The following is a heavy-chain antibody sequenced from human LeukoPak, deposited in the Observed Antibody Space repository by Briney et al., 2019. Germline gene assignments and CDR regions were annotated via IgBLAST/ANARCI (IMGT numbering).Heavy chain of an antibody. Sequence: PSETLSLTCTVSGGSISSYYWNWIRQPPGKGLKWIGKIYYSGSTNYNPSLKSRVTISVDTSKNQFSLKLSSVTAADTAVYYCARDVGAVAGGGNDAFDIWGQGTMVTVSS. CDR2: IYYSGST. CDR1: GGSISSYY. J-gene: IGHJ3*02. CDR3: ARDVGAVAGGGNDAFDI. D-gene: IGHD6-19*01. V-gene: IGHV4-59*01.